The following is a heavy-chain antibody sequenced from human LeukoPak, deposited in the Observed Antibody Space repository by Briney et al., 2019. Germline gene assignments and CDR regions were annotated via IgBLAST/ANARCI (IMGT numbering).Heavy chain of an antibody. CDR3: ARMSSGYFYYFDY. CDR1: GFTFSTYS. V-gene: IGHV3-48*01. D-gene: IGHD3-22*01. Sequence: GGSLRLSCVASGFTFSTYSMNWVRQAPGKGLEWVSYISSSSSTIYYADSVKGRFTISRDNAKSSLFLQMNSLRAEDTAVYYCARMSSGYFYYFDYWGQGTLVTVSS. J-gene: IGHJ4*02. CDR2: ISSSSSTI.